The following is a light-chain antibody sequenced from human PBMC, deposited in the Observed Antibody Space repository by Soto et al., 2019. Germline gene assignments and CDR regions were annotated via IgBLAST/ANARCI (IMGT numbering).Light chain of an antibody. J-gene: IGLJ1*01. CDR1: SSDVGGYNY. Sequence: ALTQPASVSGSPGQSITISCTGTSSDVGGYNYVSWYQQHPGKAPKLMIYGVSNRPSGVSSRFSGSKSGNTASLTISGLLTEDEADYYCNSFTSTSSYVFGTGTKVTVL. CDR2: GVS. V-gene: IGLV2-14*01. CDR3: NSFTSTSSYV.